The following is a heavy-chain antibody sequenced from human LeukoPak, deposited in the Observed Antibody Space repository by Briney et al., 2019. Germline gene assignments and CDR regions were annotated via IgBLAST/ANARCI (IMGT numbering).Heavy chain of an antibody. J-gene: IGHJ6*04. CDR3: ARAHLLLWFGESDYYYYGMDV. CDR2: ISSSSNYI. CDR1: GFTFSSYS. V-gene: IGHV3-21*01. Sequence: GGSLRLSCAASGFTFSSYSMNSVRQAPGKGLEWVSSISSSSNYIYYADSVKGRFTISSDNAKNSLDMQMNSLRAEDRAVYYCARAHLLLWFGESDYYYYGMDVWGKGTTVAVSS. D-gene: IGHD3-10*01.